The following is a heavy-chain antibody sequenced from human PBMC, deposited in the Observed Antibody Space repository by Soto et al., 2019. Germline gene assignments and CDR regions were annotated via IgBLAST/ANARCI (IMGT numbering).Heavy chain of an antibody. CDR2: IYYSGCT. CDR1: GGSISSYY. D-gene: IGHD3-3*01. Sequence: QVQLQESGPGLVKPSETLSLTCTVSGGSISSYYWSWIRQPPGKGLAWIGYIYYSGCTNYNPSLKSRVTITVDTAKNQFSLKLSSVTAADTAVYYCARISEWLLVYWYFDLRGRGTLVTVSS. CDR3: ARISEWLLVYWYFDL. J-gene: IGHJ2*01. V-gene: IGHV4-59*01.